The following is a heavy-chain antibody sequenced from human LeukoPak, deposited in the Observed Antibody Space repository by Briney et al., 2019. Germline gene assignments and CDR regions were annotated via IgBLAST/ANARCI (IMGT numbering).Heavy chain of an antibody. CDR1: GGSISSSNW. D-gene: IGHD3-10*01. CDR3: ASYMVRGVTY. V-gene: IGHV4-4*02. J-gene: IGHJ4*02. Sequence: SETLSLTCAVSGGSISSSNWWSWVRQPPGKGLEWMGEIYHSGSTNYNPSLKSRVTMSVDKSKNQFSLKLSSVTAADTAVYYCASYMVRGVTYWGQGTLVTVSS. CDR2: IYHSGST.